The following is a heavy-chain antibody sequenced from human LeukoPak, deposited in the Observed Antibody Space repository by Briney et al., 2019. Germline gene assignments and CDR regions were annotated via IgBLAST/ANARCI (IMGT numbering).Heavy chain of an antibody. D-gene: IGHD3-22*01. CDR1: GGSFSGYY. V-gene: IGHV4-34*01. CDR2: INHSGST. J-gene: IGHJ4*02. CDR3: AALAGYDSSGYYSYSFDY. Sequence: SETLSLTCAVYGGSFSGYYWSWIRQPPGKGLEWIGEINHSGSTNYNPSLKSRVTISVDTSKNQFSLKLSSVTAADTAVYYCAALAGYDSSGYYSYSFDYWGQGTLVTVSS.